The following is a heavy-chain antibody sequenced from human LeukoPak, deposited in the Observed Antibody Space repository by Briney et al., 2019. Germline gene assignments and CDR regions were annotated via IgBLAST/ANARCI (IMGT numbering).Heavy chain of an antibody. D-gene: IGHD6-19*01. J-gene: IGHJ4*02. CDR3: VRYFTAVAPTLRLDY. V-gene: IGHV3-53*01. CDR2: IYSGGST. CDR1: GFTVSSNY. Sequence: PGASLRLSCAASGFTVSSNYMSWVRQAPGKGLEWVSVIYSGGSTYYADSVKGRFTISRDDAKNSLYLQMNSLRVEDTAVYHCVRYFTAVAPTLRLDYWGQGTLVTVSS.